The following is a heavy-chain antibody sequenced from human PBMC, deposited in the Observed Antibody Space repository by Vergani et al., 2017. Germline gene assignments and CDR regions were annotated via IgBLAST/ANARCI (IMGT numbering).Heavy chain of an antibody. V-gene: IGHV1-69*11. J-gene: IGHJ6*02. Sequence: QVQLVQSGAEVKKPGSSVKVSCKASGYTFTSYGISWVRQAPGQGLEWMGRIIPILGTANYAQKFQGRVTITADESTSTAYMELSSLRSEDTAVYYCARRGYYYYAMDAWGQGTTVTVSS. CDR1: GYTFTSYG. CDR2: IIPILGTA. CDR3: ARRGYYYYAMDA. D-gene: IGHD3-10*01.